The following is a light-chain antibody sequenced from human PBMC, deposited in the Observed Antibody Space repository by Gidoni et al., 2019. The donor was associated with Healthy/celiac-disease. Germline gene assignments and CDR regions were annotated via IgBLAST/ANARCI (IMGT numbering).Light chain of an antibody. CDR1: SSDVGGSNY. CDR2: DVS. Sequence: QSALTHPASVSGSPGQSITISCTGTSSDVGGSNYVSWYQQHPGKAPKLMIYDVSNRPSGVSYRFSGSKSGNTASLTISGLQAEDEADYYCSSYTSSSTRVFGGGTKLTVL. J-gene: IGLJ3*02. CDR3: SSYTSSSTRV. V-gene: IGLV2-14*01.